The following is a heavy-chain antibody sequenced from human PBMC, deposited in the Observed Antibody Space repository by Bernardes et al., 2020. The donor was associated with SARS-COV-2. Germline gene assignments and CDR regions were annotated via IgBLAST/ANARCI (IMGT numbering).Heavy chain of an antibody. J-gene: IGHJ4*02. CDR3: ARERTRLIWGDHYDGTGYLDD. CDR2: ISSGGAYI. D-gene: IGHD3-22*01. CDR1: GLSFSTYS. Sequence: GGSLRLSCAPSGLSFSTYSMNWIRQAPGKGLEWVSSISSGGAYIYYAGSVKGRFTVSRDNSANSLHLQMNSLRAEDTAVYFCARERTRLIWGDHYDGTGYLDDWGQGTLVTVSS. V-gene: IGHV3-21*01.